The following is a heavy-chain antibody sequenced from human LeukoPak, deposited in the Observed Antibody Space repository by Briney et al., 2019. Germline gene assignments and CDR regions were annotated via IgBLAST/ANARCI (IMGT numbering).Heavy chain of an antibody. CDR2: IYYSGST. CDR3: ARIYGDYGDAFDI. V-gene: IGHV4-59*01. CDR1: GGSISSYY. Sequence: SETLSLTCTVSGGSISSYYWSWIRQPPGKGLKWIGYIYYSGSTNYNTSLKSRVTISVDTSKNQFSLKLSSVTAADTAVYYCARIYGDYGDAFDIWGQGTMVTVSS. J-gene: IGHJ3*02. D-gene: IGHD4-17*01.